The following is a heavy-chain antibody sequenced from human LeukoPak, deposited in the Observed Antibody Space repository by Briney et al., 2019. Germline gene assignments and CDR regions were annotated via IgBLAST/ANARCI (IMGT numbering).Heavy chain of an antibody. V-gene: IGHV4-59*01. CDR1: GGSISSYY. J-gene: IGHJ2*01. CDR3: ARVPYGDYPNWYFDL. Sequence: PSETLSLTCTVSGGSISSYYWSWLRQPPGKGLEWIGYIYYSGSTNYNPSLKSRVTISVDTSKNQFSLKLSSVAAADTAVYYCARVPYGDYPNWYFDLWGRGTLVTVSS. D-gene: IGHD4-17*01. CDR2: IYYSGST.